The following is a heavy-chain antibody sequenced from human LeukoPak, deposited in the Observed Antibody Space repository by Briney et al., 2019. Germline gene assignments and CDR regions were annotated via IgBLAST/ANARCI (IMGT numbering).Heavy chain of an antibody. J-gene: IGHJ6*02. CDR3: ARGGYYDSSGYDYYYGMDV. Sequence: PGGSLRLSCAASGFTVNSNFINWVRQAPGKGLEWVSVIYSGGSTYYADSVKGRFTISRDDSKNTLYLQMDSLRAEDTAVYYCARGGYYDSSGYDYYYGMDVWGQGTTVTVSS. V-gene: IGHV3-66*01. CDR1: GFTVNSNF. D-gene: IGHD3-22*01. CDR2: IYSGGST.